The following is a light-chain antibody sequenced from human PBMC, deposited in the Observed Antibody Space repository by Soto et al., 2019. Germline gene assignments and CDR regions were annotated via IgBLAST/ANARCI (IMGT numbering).Light chain of an antibody. CDR2: GAS. CDR3: QQYNNWPGFT. Sequence: EIAMTQSPATLSVSPGERATLSCRASQSVSSNLAWYQQKPGQAPRLLIYGASTRATGIPARFSGSGSVTEFTLTISSLQSEDFAVYYCQQYNNWPGFTFGPGTKVDIK. CDR1: QSVSSN. V-gene: IGKV3-15*01. J-gene: IGKJ3*01.